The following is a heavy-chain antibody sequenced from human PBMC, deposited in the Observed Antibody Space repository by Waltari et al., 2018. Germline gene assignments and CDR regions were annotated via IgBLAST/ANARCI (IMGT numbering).Heavy chain of an antibody. V-gene: IGHV4-39*01. J-gene: IGHJ1*01. CDR3: GRIAFGDDGGYFQY. CDR1: GGSITPTYN. CDR2: MQYRGST. Sequence: QLQLQESGPGLVRPSETLSLTCTVSGGSITPTYNWAWIRQPPGKGLEWMGNMQYRGSTFYNPSLMSRVTISLDTSKNQFSLTLTSVDAADTAVYFCGRIAFGDDGGYFQYWGQGTLVTVSS. D-gene: IGHD4-17*01.